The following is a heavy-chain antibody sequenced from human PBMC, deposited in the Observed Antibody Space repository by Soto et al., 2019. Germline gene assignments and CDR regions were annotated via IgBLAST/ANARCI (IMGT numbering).Heavy chain of an antibody. V-gene: IGHV4-34*01. CDR2: INHSGNT. J-gene: IGHJ6*02. CDR1: GGSFNDYY. Sequence: SETLSLTCAVYGGSFNDYYWSWIRQPPGKGLEWIGEINHSGNTKYNPSLKSRVTISVDTSKNQFSLKLSSVTAADTAVYYCVRGHFGVVIIPYYYYCLDVWGQGTTVTVSS. D-gene: IGHD3-3*01. CDR3: VRGHFGVVIIPYYYYCLDV.